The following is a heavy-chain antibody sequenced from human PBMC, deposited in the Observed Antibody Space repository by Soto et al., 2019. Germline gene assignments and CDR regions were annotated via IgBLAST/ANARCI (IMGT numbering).Heavy chain of an antibody. CDR3: AKTTIKEIRTVTTGGGAFDI. J-gene: IGHJ3*02. Sequence: EVQLVESGGGLVQPGRSLRLSCAASGFTFDDYAMHWVRQAPGKGLEWVSGISWNSGSIGYADSVKGRFTISRDNAKNSLYLQMNRLRAEDTALYYCAKTTIKEIRTVTTGGGAFDIWGQGTMVTVSS. CDR2: ISWNSGSI. CDR1: GFTFDDYA. V-gene: IGHV3-9*01. D-gene: IGHD4-17*01.